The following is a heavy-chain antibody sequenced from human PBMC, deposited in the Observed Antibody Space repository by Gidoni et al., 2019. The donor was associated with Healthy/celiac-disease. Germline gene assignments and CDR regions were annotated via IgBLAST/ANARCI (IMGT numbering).Heavy chain of an antibody. D-gene: IGHD4-17*01. CDR3: ARDRGTTVTTETDAFDI. Sequence: QVQLQESGPGLVKPSGTLSLTCAVSGGSISSSNWWSWVRQPPGKGLEWIGEIYHSGSTNYNPSLKSRVTISVDKSKNQFSLKLSSVTAADTAVYYCARDRGTTVTTETDAFDIWGQGTMVTVSS. V-gene: IGHV4-4*02. CDR1: GGSISSSNW. CDR2: IYHSGST. J-gene: IGHJ3*02.